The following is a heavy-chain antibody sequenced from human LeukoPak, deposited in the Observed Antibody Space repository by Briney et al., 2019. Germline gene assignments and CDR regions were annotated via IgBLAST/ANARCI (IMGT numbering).Heavy chain of an antibody. J-gene: IGHJ4*02. CDR1: GFTFSDYY. CDR3: ARDLESVVVPAAIGCFHY. V-gene: IGHV3-11*01. CDR2: ISSSGSTI. D-gene: IGHD2-2*02. Sequence: PGGSLRLSCAASGFTFSDYYMSWIRQAPGKGLEWVSYISSSGSTIYYADSVKGRFTISRDNAKNSLYLQMNSLRAEDTAVYYCARDLESVVVPAAIGCFHYWGQGTLVTVSS.